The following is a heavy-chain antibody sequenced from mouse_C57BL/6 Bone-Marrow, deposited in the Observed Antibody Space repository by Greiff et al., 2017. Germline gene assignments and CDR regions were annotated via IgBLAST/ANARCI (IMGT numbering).Heavy chain of an antibody. Sequence: QVQLQQSGPELVKPGASVKISCKASGYTFTDYYINWVKQRPGQGLEWIGWIFPGSGSTSYNAKFTGKATLNVDKSSGTAYMLLSSLTYEDSAVYLSASGGLRRNFAYWGQGAMLTVSS. CDR1: GYTFTDYY. J-gene: IGHJ2*01. CDR2: IFPGSGST. CDR3: ASGGLRRNFAY. D-gene: IGHD2-2*01. V-gene: IGHV1-75*01.